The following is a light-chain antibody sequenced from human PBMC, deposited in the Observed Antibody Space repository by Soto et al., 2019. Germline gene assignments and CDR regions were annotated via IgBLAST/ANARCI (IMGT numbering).Light chain of an antibody. Sequence: DIQMTQSPSSLSASVGDRVTITCRASQSISIYLNWYQLKAGKAPKLLIYAASSLQSGVPSRFSGSGSGTDFTLTISSLQPEDFATYYCQQSYSTPQTFGQGTKVDIK. J-gene: IGKJ1*01. CDR1: QSISIY. V-gene: IGKV1-39*01. CDR2: AAS. CDR3: QQSYSTPQT.